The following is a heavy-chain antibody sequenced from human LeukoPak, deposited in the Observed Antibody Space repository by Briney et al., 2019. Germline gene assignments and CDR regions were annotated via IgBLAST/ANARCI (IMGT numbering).Heavy chain of an antibody. CDR2: IKQDGSRK. Sequence: PGGSLRLSCSASEFTFSGYWMTWVRQAPGKGLEWVANIKQDGSRKFYVDSVKGRFTISRDNAKNSLYLQMNSLRAEDTAVYYCARDESSSWYQSDYWGQGTLVTVSS. J-gene: IGHJ4*02. V-gene: IGHV3-7*01. CDR1: EFTFSGYW. CDR3: ARDESSSWYQSDY. D-gene: IGHD6-13*01.